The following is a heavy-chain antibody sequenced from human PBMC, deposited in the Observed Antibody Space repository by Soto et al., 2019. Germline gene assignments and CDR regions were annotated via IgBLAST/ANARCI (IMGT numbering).Heavy chain of an antibody. D-gene: IGHD5-12*01. V-gene: IGHV1-24*01. CDR3: ATSYSGYDTPYYYYYMDV. CDR2: FDPEDGET. Sequence: GASVKVSCKVSGYTLTELSMHWVRQAPGKGLEWMGGFDPEDGETIYAQKFQGRVTMTEDTSTDTAYMELSSLRSEDTAVYYCATSYSGYDTPYYYYYMDVWGKGTTVTVSS. J-gene: IGHJ6*03. CDR1: GYTLTELS.